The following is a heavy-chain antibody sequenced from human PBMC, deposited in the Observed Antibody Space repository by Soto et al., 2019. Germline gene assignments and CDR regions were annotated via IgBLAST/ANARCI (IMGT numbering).Heavy chain of an antibody. J-gene: IGHJ3*02. CDR1: SGSISSSNW. CDR3: ARDLGYCSGGSCYSDFDI. CDR2: IYHSGST. Sequence: QVQLQESGPGLVKPSGTLSLTCAVSSGSISSSNWWSWVRQPPGKGLEWIGEIYHSGSTNYNPSLKSRVTISVDKSKNQFSLKLSSVTAADTAVSYCARDLGYCSGGSCYSDFDIWGQGTMVTVSS. V-gene: IGHV4-4*02. D-gene: IGHD2-15*01.